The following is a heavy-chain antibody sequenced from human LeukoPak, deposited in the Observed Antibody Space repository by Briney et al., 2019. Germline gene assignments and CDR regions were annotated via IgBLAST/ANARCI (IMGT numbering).Heavy chain of an antibody. D-gene: IGHD2-8*01. CDR3: ARDRSCTNGVCYPGYFDY. V-gene: IGHV4-61*02. J-gene: IGHJ4*02. CDR2: IYTSGST. CDR1: GGSISSGSYY. Sequence: PSQTLSLTCTVSGGSISSGSYYWSWIRQPAGKGLEWIGRIYTSGSTNYNPSLKSRVTMSVDTSKNQFSLKLSSVTAADTAVYYCARDRSCTNGVCYPGYFDYWGQGTLVTVSS.